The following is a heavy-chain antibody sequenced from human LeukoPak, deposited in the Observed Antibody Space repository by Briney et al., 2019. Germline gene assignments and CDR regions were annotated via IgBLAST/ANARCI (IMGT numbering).Heavy chain of an antibody. CDR2: VSDDGKKK. V-gene: IGHV3-30*04. Sequence: PGGSLRLSCAASGFIFSSHAMHWVRQAPRKGLEWVAVVSDDGKKKYYADSVKGRFTISRDNSKNTLYLQLNSLRTEDTAVYYRARERIPTTGTGWFDPWGQGTLVTVSS. CDR3: ARERIPTTGTGWFDP. D-gene: IGHD6-13*01. J-gene: IGHJ5*02. CDR1: GFIFSSHA.